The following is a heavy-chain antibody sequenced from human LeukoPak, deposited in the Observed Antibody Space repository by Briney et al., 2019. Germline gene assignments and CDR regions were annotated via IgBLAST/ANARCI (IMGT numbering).Heavy chain of an antibody. J-gene: IGHJ6*02. CDR3: ARGHYYCSSTSCYTRPYYYYGMDV. CDR1: GFTFDDYA. Sequence: GRSLRLSCAASGFTFDDYAMHWVRQAPGKGLEWVSGISWNSGSIGYADSVKGRFTISRDNAKNSLYLQMNSLRAADTAVYYCARGHYYCSSTSCYTRPYYYYGMDVWGQGTTVTVSS. CDR2: ISWNSGSI. D-gene: IGHD2-2*02. V-gene: IGHV3-9*01.